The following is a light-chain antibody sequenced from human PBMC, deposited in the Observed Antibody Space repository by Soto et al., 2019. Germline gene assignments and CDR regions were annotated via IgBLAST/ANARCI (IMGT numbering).Light chain of an antibody. J-gene: IGKJ3*01. CDR2: GAS. Sequence: EIVMTQSPATLSVSPGERATLSCRASQSFTSNLAWYQQKPGQAPRLLIYGASTRATGILARFSGSGSGTEFTLTISSLQSEDFAVYYCQQYNKGPLSFGPGTKVEIK. CDR1: QSFTSN. CDR3: QQYNKGPLS. V-gene: IGKV3-15*01.